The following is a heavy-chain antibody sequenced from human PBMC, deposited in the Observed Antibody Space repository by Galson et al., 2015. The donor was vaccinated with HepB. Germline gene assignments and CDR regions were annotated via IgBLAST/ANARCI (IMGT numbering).Heavy chain of an antibody. CDR1: GYTFTSYG. J-gene: IGHJ5*02. V-gene: IGHV1-18*04. CDR3: AGSDSSGYSAFDP. Sequence: SGYTFTSYGISWVRQAPGQGLEWMGWISAYNGNTNYAQKLQGKVTMTTDTSTSTAYMELRSLRSDDTAVYYCAGSDSSGYSAFDPWGQGTLVTVSS. CDR2: ISAYNGNT. D-gene: IGHD3-22*01.